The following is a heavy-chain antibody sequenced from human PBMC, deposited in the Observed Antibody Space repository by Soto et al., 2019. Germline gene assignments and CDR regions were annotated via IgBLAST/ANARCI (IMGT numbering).Heavy chain of an antibody. CDR3: SRGILV. CDR1: GGSINSGGYC. Sequence: QVQLQESGPGLVKPSQTLSLTCTVSGGSINSGGYCWSWIRQHPGKGLDWIGCISYGGSTSYNPCLKSRVTISVETSKNQFSLKLTSVTAADKAVYYCSRGILVWGQGALITVSS. D-gene: IGHD5-18*01. V-gene: IGHV4-31*03. CDR2: ISYGGST. J-gene: IGHJ4*02.